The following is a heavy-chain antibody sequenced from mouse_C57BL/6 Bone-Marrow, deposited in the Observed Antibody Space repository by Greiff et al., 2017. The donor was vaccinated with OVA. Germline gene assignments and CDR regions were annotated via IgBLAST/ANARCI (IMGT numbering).Heavy chain of an antibody. Sequence: VQLQQSGAELVRPGSSVKMSCKTSGYTFTSYGINWVKQRPGQGLEWIGYIYIGNGYTEYNEKFKGKATLTSDKSSSTAYMQLSSLTSEDSAVYFCARGTTVVATDWYFDVWGTGTTVTVSS. CDR2: IYIGNGYT. CDR1: GYTFTSYG. D-gene: IGHD1-1*01. J-gene: IGHJ1*03. CDR3: ARGTTVVATDWYFDV. V-gene: IGHV1-58*01.